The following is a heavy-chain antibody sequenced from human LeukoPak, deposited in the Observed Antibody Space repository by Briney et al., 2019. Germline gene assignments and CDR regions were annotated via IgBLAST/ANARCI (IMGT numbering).Heavy chain of an antibody. D-gene: IGHD6-19*01. CDR1: GYTFTGYY. J-gene: IGHJ6*02. CDR2: INPNSGGT. V-gene: IGHV1-2*04. Sequence: ASVKVSCKASGYTFTGYYMHWVRQAPGQGLEWMGWINPNSGGTNYAQKFQGWVTMTRDTSISTAYMELSRLRSDDTAVYYCARDYSSGYHRYYYYGMDAWGQGTTVTVSS. CDR3: ARDYSSGYHRYYYYGMDA.